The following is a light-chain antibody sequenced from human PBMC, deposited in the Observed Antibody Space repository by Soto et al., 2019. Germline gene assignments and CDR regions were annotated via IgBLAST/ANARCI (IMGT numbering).Light chain of an antibody. V-gene: IGKV1-5*03. CDR1: QSIGSW. CDR2: KAS. CDR3: QQYNTYRA. Sequence: IHMTQSPSTLSASVGDRVAITCRASQSIGSWLAWHQQKPGKAPKLLIYKASTLEGGVPSRFSGSGSGTEFTLTISSLQPDDFATYYCQQYNTYRAFGQGTKV. J-gene: IGKJ1*01.